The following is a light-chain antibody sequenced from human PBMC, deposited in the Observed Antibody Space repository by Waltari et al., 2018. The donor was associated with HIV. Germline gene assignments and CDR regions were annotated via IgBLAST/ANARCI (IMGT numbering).Light chain of an antibody. CDR3: MQSLHLLYT. J-gene: IGKJ2*01. Sequence: DIVMTQTPPSLSVTPGQPASFSCNSSQSLKHTDGKTYLYWYLQRPGQSPQVLIYEASKRYAGGPDRFSGSGSGTHFTLRIARVEADDVGSYYCMQSLHLLYTFGQGTKLEIK. CDR1: QSLKHTDGKTY. V-gene: IGKV2D-29*02. CDR2: EAS.